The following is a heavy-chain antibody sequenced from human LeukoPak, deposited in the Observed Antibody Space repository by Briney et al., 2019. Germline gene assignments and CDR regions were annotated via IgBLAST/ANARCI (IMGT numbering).Heavy chain of an antibody. V-gene: IGHV3-23*01. CDR2: ISSSGHLA. CDR1: GFDFSSFA. D-gene: IGHD3-22*01. CDR3: AKEVVMTTAPFGYSFDS. J-gene: IGHJ4*02. Sequence: PGGSLRLSCGASGFDFSSFAISWVRQAPGRGLEWVSGISSSGHLAFYADSVQGRFSVSRDYSRNTLYLQMDSLRAEDTSLYYCAKEVVMTTAPFGYSFDSWGQGTLVTVSS.